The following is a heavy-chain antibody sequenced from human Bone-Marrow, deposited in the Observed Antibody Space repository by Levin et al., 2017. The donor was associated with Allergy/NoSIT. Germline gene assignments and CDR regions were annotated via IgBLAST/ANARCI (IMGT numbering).Heavy chain of an antibody. CDR1: GFPFSKSA. CDR2: VSESGATT. J-gene: IGHJ4*02. CDR3: AKGGWCDC. V-gene: IGHV3-23*01. Sequence: LSLTCAASGFPFSKSAMNWVRQAPGKGLEWVSFVSESGATTNYADSVKGRFTISRDNSKNTLYLQMNSLRVEDTALYYCAKGGWCDCWGQGTLVTVSS. D-gene: IGHD2-8*01.